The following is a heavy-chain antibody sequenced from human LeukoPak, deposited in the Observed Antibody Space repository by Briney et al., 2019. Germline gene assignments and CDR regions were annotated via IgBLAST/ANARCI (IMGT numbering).Heavy chain of an antibody. V-gene: IGHV1-8*03. J-gene: IGHJ3*02. Sequence: GASVKVSCKASGYTFTSYGISWVRQAPGQGLEWMGWMNPNSGNTGYAQKFQGRVTITRNTSISTAYMELSSLRSEDTAVYYCASFSSSRIASQEGAFDIWGQGTMVTVSS. CDR3: ASFSSSRIASQEGAFDI. CDR1: GYTFTSYG. D-gene: IGHD6-13*01. CDR2: MNPNSGNT.